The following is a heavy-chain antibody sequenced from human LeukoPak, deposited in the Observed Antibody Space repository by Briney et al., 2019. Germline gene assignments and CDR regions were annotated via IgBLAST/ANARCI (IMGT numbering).Heavy chain of an antibody. V-gene: IGHV3-23*01. J-gene: IGHJ4*02. CDR1: GFTFSSYS. Sequence: GGSLRLSCAASGFTFSSYSMSWVRQAPGKGLEWVSGISGSGGSTDYADSVKGRFTISRDNAKNSLYLQMNSLRAEDTAVYYCAREISSSWYYFDYWGQGTLVTVSS. CDR2: ISGSGGST. CDR3: AREISSSWYYFDY. D-gene: IGHD6-13*01.